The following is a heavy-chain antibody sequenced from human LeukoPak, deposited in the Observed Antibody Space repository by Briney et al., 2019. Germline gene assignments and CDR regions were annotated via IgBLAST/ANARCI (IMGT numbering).Heavy chain of an antibody. J-gene: IGHJ4*02. CDR2: IYYSGNT. Sequence: SETLSLTCTVSGVSISSSNSYWGWIRQPPGKGLEWTGSIYYSGNTYYNASLKSQVSISIDTSKNQFSLKLSSVTAADTAVYYCAGGLTMIVDFGIDYWGQGTLVTVSS. CDR1: GVSISSSNSY. D-gene: IGHD3-22*01. CDR3: AGGLTMIVDFGIDY. V-gene: IGHV4-39*01.